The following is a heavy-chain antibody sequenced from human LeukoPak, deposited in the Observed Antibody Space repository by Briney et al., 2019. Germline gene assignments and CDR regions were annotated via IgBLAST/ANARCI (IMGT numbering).Heavy chain of an antibody. Sequence: SETLSLTCKVSGYPISLDYYWVWIRQAPGRGLQWIGGFHRGRIQYNSALKSRVTISIDSSKNQFSLRMWPVTAADTAFCFCARAPSSYESGNGYPNLGWLDPWGQGALVTVSS. J-gene: IGHJ5*02. V-gene: IGHV4-38-2*02. D-gene: IGHD5-24*01. CDR3: ARAPSSYESGNGYPNLGWLDP. CDR1: GYPISLDYY. CDR2: FHRGRI.